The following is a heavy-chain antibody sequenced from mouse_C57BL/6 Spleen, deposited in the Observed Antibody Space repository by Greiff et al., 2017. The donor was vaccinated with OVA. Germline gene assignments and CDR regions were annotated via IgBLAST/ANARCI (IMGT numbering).Heavy chain of an antibody. J-gene: IGHJ2*01. CDR3: ARNGREYYFDY. D-gene: IGHD1-2*01. CDR1: GYAFSSYW. V-gene: IGHV1-80*01. CDR2: IYPGDGDT. Sequence: VKLQESGAELVKPGASVKISCKASGYAFSSYWMNWVKQRPGKGLEWIGQIYPGDGDTNYNGKFKGKATLTADKSSSTAYMQPSSLTSEDSAVYFCARNGREYYFDYWGQGTTLTVSS.